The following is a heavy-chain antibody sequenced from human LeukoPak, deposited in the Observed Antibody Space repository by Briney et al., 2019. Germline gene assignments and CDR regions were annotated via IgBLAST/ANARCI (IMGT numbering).Heavy chain of an antibody. J-gene: IGHJ4*02. Sequence: GGSLRLSCAASGFTFSSYSMNWVRQAPGKGLEWVSSIGSSSGYIYYADSVKGRFTISRDNAKNSLYLQMNSLRAEDTAVYYCARVSGRELARVYYFDYWGQGTLVTVSS. V-gene: IGHV3-21*01. CDR2: IGSSSGYI. D-gene: IGHD1-26*01. CDR3: ARVSGRELARVYYFDY. CDR1: GFTFSSYS.